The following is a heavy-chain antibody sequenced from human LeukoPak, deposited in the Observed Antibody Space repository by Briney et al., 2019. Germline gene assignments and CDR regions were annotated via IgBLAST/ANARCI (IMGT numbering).Heavy chain of an antibody. Sequence: GASVKVSCKASGGTFSSYAISWVRQAPGQGLEWMGIINPSGGSTSYAQKFQGRVTMTRDMSTSTVYMELSSLRSEDTAVYYCARDMGATKYYFDYWGQGTLVTVSS. V-gene: IGHV1-46*01. J-gene: IGHJ4*02. CDR3: ARDMGATKYYFDY. CDR2: INPSGGST. CDR1: GGTFSSYA. D-gene: IGHD1-26*01.